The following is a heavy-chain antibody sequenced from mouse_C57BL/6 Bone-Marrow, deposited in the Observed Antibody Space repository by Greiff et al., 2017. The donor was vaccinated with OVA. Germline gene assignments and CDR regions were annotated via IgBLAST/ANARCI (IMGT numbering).Heavy chain of an antibody. CDR2: IYPRSGNT. V-gene: IGHV1-81*01. D-gene: IGHD1-1*02. Sequence: VQLQQSGAELARPGASVKLSCKASGYTFTSYGISWVKQRTGQGLEWIGEIYPRSGNTYYNEKFKGKATLTADKPSSTAYTELRSLTSEDSAVYFCAIPYGYWYFDVWGTGTTVTVSS. CDR1: GYTFTSYG. CDR3: AIPYGYWYFDV. J-gene: IGHJ1*03.